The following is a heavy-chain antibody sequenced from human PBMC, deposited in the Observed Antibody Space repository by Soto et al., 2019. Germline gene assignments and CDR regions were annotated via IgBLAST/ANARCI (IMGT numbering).Heavy chain of an antibody. J-gene: IGHJ4*02. CDR2: ITPTLGTT. Sequence: GASVKVSCKASGATFSGSAFSWVRQAPGQGLEWMGGITPTLGTTNYAQHLQGRVTITADEYTATSFMELTSLTSADTAIYYCARGFTTGATIDGFDYWGQGTLVTVSS. V-gene: IGHV1-69*13. D-gene: IGHD1-1*01. CDR1: GATFSGSA. CDR3: ARGFTTGATIDGFDY.